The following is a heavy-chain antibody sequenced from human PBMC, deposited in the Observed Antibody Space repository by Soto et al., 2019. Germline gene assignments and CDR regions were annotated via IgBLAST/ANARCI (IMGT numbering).Heavy chain of an antibody. Sequence: SETLSLTCAFSGGSISSGGYSWSWIRQPPGKGLEWIGYMYHSGSTYYNPSLKSRVTISIDTSKNQFSLKLSSVTAADTAVYYCARRGYYAISAFDIWGQGTMVT. CDR2: MYHSGST. V-gene: IGHV4-30-2*01. CDR3: ARRGYYAISAFDI. J-gene: IGHJ3*02. D-gene: IGHD2-8*01. CDR1: GGSISSGGYS.